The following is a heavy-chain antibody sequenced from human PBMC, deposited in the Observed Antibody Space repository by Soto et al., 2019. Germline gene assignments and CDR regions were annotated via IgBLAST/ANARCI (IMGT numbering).Heavy chain of an antibody. CDR2: IYYRGST. V-gene: IGHV4-59*07. CDR1: GGSISGYY. CDR3: ARQQLLPFYYALDV. Sequence: QVQLQESGPGLVKPSDTLSLTCTVSGGSISGYYWSWIRQPPGKGLEYIGYIYYRGSTNYNPSLKSRVTMSVDTSRNQFSLKLNSVTVADTAVYYCARQQLLPFYYALDVWGQGTTVTVSS. D-gene: IGHD6-13*01. J-gene: IGHJ6*02.